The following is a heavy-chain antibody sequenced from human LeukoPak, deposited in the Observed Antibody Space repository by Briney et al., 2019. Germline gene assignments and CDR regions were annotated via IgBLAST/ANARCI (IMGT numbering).Heavy chain of an antibody. Sequence: SETLSLTCTVSGYSISSGYYWGWIRQPPGKGLEWIGSIYHSGSTYYNPSLKSRVTISVDTSKNQFSLKLSSVTAADTAVCYCARDPEVTAGFDYWGQGTLVTVSS. CDR1: GYSISSGYY. D-gene: IGHD2-21*02. V-gene: IGHV4-38-2*02. J-gene: IGHJ4*02. CDR2: IYHSGST. CDR3: ARDPEVTAGFDY.